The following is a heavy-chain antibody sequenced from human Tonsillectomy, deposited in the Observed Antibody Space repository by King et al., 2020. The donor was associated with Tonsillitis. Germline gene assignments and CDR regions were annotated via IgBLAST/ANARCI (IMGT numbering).Heavy chain of an antibody. J-gene: IGHJ5*02. V-gene: IGHV4-61*02. CDR2: IYTSGST. D-gene: IGHD3-9*01. CDR1: GASISSGSYY. CDR3: ARGGDLSTGGSLFDP. Sequence: QLQESGPGLVKPSQTLSLTCSVSGASISSGSYYWSWIRQPAGKGLEWIGRIYTSGSTDYNPSLESRVTMSTDTARNQVSLKLSSVTAADTAVYYCARGGDLSTGGSLFDPWGQGTLVTVSS.